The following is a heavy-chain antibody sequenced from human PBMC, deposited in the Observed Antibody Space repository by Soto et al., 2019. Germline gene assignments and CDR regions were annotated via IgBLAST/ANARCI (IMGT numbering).Heavy chain of an antibody. CDR1: GGSISSGGYY. Sequence: SETLSLTCTVSGGSISSGGYYWSWIRQPPGKGLEWIGYIYYSGSLYYNPSLKSRVAISMDTSKNQFSLKLNSVTAADTAVYYCARGGYYYYYGMDVWAKGPRSPSP. CDR3: ARGGYYYYYGMDV. D-gene: IGHD3-10*01. V-gene: IGHV4-31*03. J-gene: IGHJ6*02. CDR2: IYYSGSL.